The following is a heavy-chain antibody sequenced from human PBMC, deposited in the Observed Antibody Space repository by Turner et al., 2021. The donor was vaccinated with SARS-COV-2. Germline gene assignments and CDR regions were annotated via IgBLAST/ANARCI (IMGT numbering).Heavy chain of an antibody. J-gene: IGHJ6*02. CDR3: ARDLVSYGMDV. CDR2: IYSGGST. CDR1: GITVSSNY. V-gene: IGHV3-66*01. D-gene: IGHD3-16*01. Sequence: EVQLVESGGGLVQPGGSLRLSCGVSGITVSSNYMSWVCQAPGKGLEWVSVIYSGGSTFYADSVKGRFTITRDNSKNTLYLQINSLRSEDTAVYYCARDLVSYGMDVWGQGTTVTVSS.